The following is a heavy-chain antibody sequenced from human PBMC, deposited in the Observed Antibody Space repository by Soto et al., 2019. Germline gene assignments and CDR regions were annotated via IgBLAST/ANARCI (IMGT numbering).Heavy chain of an antibody. J-gene: IGHJ4*02. CDR2: IYYSGST. CDR1: GGSISSGDYY. V-gene: IGHV4-30-4*01. CDR3: ASHVDTAMVGGIDY. Sequence: PSETLSLTCTVSGGSISSGDYYWSWIRQPPGKGLEWIGYIYYSGSTYYNPSLKSRVTISVDTSKNQFSLKLSSVTAADTAVYYCASHVDTAMVGGIDYWGQGTLVTVSS. D-gene: IGHD5-18*01.